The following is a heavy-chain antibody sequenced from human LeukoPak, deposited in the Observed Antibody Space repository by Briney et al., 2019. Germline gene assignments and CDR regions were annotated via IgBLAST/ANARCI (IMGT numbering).Heavy chain of an antibody. CDR2: INPSGGST. D-gene: IGHD4-23*01. J-gene: IGHJ4*02. CDR3: ARTTTVVTPWADNDH. Sequence: ASVKVSCKASGYTFTSYYMHWVRQAPGQGLEWMGIINPSGGSTSYAQKFQGRVTMTGDMSTSTAYMELSSLRSEDTAVYYCARTTTVVTPWADNDHWGQGTLVTVSS. CDR1: GYTFTSYY. V-gene: IGHV1-46*01.